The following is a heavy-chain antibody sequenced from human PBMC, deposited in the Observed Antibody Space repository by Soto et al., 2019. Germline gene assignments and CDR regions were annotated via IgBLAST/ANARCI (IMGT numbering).Heavy chain of an antibody. CDR3: AKDLTGRIPVGLYGMDV. V-gene: IGHV3-23*01. CDR2: ISGSGGST. CDR1: GFTFSTYA. D-gene: IGHD1-1*01. J-gene: IGHJ6*02. Sequence: GGPLRLSCAASGFTFSTYAMSWVRQAPGKGLEWVSAISGSGGSTYYADSVKGRFTISRDNSKNTLYLQMNSLRAEDTAVYYCAKDLTGRIPVGLYGMDVWGQGTTVTVSS.